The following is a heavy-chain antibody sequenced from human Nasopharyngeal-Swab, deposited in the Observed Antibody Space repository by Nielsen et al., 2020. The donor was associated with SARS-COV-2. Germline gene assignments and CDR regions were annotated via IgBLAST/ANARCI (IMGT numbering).Heavy chain of an antibody. J-gene: IGHJ6*02. Sequence: GESLKISCAAPGFTFSSYAMSWVRQAPGKGLEWVSVIYSSGSSTYYADSVKGRFTISRDNSKNTLYLQMNSLRAEDTAVYYCAKDRKITIFGVVTHPYYGMDVWGQGTTVTVSS. CDR3: AKDRKITIFGVVTHPYYGMDV. CDR2: IYSSGSST. D-gene: IGHD3-3*01. CDR1: GFTFSSYA. V-gene: IGHV3-23*03.